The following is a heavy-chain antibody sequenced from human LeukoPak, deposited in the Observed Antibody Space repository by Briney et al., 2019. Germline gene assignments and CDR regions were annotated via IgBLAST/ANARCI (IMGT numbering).Heavy chain of an antibody. CDR2: IGTAGDT. Sequence: PGGSLRLSCAASGFTFSSYDMPWVRQATGKGLEWVSAIGTAGDTYYPGSVKGRFTISRENAKNSLYLQMNSLRAGDTAVYYCARGYYDSSGGYYFDYWGQGTLVTVSS. CDR1: GFTFSSYD. V-gene: IGHV3-13*01. CDR3: ARGYYDSSGGYYFDY. J-gene: IGHJ4*02. D-gene: IGHD3-22*01.